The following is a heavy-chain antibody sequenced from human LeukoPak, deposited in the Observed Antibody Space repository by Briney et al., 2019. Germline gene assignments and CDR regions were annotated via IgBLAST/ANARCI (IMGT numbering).Heavy chain of an antibody. J-gene: IGHJ4*02. CDR3: AKESGWRGFDY. D-gene: IGHD6-19*01. CDR1: GFTFSSYA. Sequence: TGGSLRLSCAASGFTFSSYAMSWVRQAPGKGLEWVSAISGSGGSTYYADSVKGRFTISRDNAKNSLYLQMNSLRAEDTALYYCAKESGWRGFDYWGQGTLVTVSS. CDR2: ISGSGGST. V-gene: IGHV3-23*01.